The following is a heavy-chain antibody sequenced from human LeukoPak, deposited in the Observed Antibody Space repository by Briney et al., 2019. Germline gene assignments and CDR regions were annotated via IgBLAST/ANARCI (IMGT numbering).Heavy chain of an antibody. Sequence: ASVKVSCKVSGYTLTELSMHWVRQAPGQGLEWMGGFDPEDGETIYAQKFQGRVTMTEDTSTDTAYMELSSLRSEDTAVYYCATLGYFDWFFDYWGQGTLVTVSS. CDR2: FDPEDGET. J-gene: IGHJ4*02. D-gene: IGHD3-9*01. CDR3: ATLGYFDWFFDY. V-gene: IGHV1-24*01. CDR1: GYTLTELS.